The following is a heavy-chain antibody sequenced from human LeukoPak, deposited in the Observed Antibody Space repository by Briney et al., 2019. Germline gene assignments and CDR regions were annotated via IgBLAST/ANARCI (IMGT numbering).Heavy chain of an antibody. D-gene: IGHD6-19*01. CDR2: ITSNGGTT. Sequence: GGSLRLSCSASGFTFSNYAMHWVRQAPGKGLEYVSAITSNGGTTYYADSVKGRFTISRDNSKNTLFLQMSSLRAEDTAVYYCARGGIGVAGDFEYWGQGTLVTVSS. CDR1: GFTFSNYA. V-gene: IGHV3-64D*06. CDR3: ARGGIGVAGDFEY. J-gene: IGHJ4*02.